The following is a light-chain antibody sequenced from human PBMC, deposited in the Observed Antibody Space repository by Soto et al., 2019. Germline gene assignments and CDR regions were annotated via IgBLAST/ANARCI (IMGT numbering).Light chain of an antibody. CDR1: SSDVGGYNY. J-gene: IGLJ3*02. CDR3: SSYTSSSSLVV. V-gene: IGLV2-14*01. CDR2: DVN. Sequence: QSALTQPASVSGSPGQSITISCTGTSSDVGGYNYVSWYRQYPSQAPKLIIYDVNNRPSGVSNRFSASKSSNTASLTIPWLQAEDEADYYCSSYTSSSSLVVFGGGTKVTVL.